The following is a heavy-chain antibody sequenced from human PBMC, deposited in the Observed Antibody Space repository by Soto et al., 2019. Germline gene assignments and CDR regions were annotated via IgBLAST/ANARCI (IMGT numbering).Heavy chain of an antibody. CDR1: CGSIPSHY. CDR2: IHHSGST. D-gene: IGHD3-22*01. Sequence: SGTLSLTFSVSCGSIPSHYCSWFPQPPGKGLEWIGYIHHSGSTSYNPSLKSRVTMPVDTSKNHFSLKVNSVTAADTAVYYCARDGLSDSSGYYLIDYWGQGTLVTVSS. J-gene: IGHJ4*02. CDR3: ARDGLSDSSGYYLIDY. V-gene: IGHV4-59*11.